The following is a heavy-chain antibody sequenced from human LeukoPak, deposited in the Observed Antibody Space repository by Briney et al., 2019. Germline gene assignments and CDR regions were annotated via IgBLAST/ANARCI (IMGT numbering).Heavy chain of an antibody. V-gene: IGHV4-59*01. CDR3: ARPTVAYDSSGYYVY. J-gene: IGHJ4*02. CDR2: IYYSGST. Sequence: SETLSLTCTVSGGSISSYYWSWIRQPPGKGLEWIGYIYYSGSTNYNPSLKSRVTISVDTSKNQFSLKLSSVTAADTAMYYCARPTVAYDSSGYYVYWGQGTLVTVSS. CDR1: GGSISSYY. D-gene: IGHD3-22*01.